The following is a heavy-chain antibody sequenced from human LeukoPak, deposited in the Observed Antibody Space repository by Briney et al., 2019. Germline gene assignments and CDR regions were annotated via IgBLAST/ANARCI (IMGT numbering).Heavy chain of an antibody. V-gene: IGHV1-69*04. J-gene: IGHJ4*02. D-gene: IGHD3-3*01. CDR1: GGTLSSYA. CDR3: ARSAGDFWNSYYFDY. CDR2: IIPILGIA. Sequence: SVKVSCKASGGTLSSYAISWVRQAPGQGLEWMGRIIPILGIANYAQKFQGRVTITADKSTSTAYMELSSLRSEDTAVYYCARSAGDFWNSYYFDYWGQGTLVTVSS.